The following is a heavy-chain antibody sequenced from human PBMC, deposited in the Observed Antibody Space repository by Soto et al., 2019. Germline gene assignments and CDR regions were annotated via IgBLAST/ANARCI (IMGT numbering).Heavy chain of an antibody. CDR3: AREYYDFWSGYYYGMDV. Sequence: VGALRLSCAASGFTVSSYWMSWVRQAPGKGLEWVANIKQDGSEKYYVASVKGRFTISRDNAKNSLYLQMNSLRAEDTAVSYCAREYYDFWSGYYYGMDVWGQVNTVTVSS. V-gene: IGHV3-7*03. J-gene: IGHJ6*02. CDR1: GFTVSSYW. D-gene: IGHD3-3*01. CDR2: IKQDGSEK.